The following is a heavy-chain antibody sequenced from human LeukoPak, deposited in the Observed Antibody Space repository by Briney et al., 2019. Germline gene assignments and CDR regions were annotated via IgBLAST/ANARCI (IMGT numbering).Heavy chain of an antibody. V-gene: IGHV4-39*07. CDR2: VHHTGRA. CDR1: GDSISGSNYH. Sequence: SETLSLTCTVSGDSISGSNYHWGWLRQPPGKGLEWLGTVHHTGRAFYNPSLRGRTTVSVDTSKNEFSLKLTSGTAADTAVYYCAREPDAWGQGILVIVSS. CDR3: AREPDA. J-gene: IGHJ5*02.